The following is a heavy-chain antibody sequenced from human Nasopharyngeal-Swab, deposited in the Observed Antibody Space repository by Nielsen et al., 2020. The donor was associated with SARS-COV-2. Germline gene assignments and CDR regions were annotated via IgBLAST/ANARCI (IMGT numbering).Heavy chain of an antibody. CDR2: IIPIFGTA. CDR1: GGTFSSYA. D-gene: IGHD1-26*01. CDR3: AREGPGATLPQAAFDI. J-gene: IGHJ3*02. V-gene: IGHV1-69*13. Sequence: SVKVSYKASGGTFSSYAISWVRQAPGQGLEWMGWIIPIFGTANYAQKFQGRVTITADESTSTAYMELSSLRSEDTAVYYCAREGPGATLPQAAFDIWGQGTMVTVSS.